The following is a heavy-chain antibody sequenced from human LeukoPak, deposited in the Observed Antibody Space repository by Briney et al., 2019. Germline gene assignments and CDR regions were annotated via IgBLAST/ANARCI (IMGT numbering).Heavy chain of an antibody. CDR1: RFTFSSYA. CDR2: ISGSGGST. CDR3: AKNGDRGAYCTGGTCYPYFYYYMDV. Sequence: GGSLRLSCAASRFTFSSYAMSWVRQAPGKGLEWVSAISGSGGSTYYADSVKGRFTISRDNSKNTLYLQMNSLRAEDTAIYYCAKNGDRGAYCTGGTCYPYFYYYMDVWGKGTTVTI. J-gene: IGHJ6*03. D-gene: IGHD2-15*01. V-gene: IGHV3-23*01.